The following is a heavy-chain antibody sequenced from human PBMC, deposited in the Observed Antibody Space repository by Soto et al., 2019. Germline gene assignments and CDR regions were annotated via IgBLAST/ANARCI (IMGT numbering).Heavy chain of an antibody. CDR1: GGSISSGGYS. J-gene: IGHJ5*02. CDR3: ARGPWNDDMGHFDP. Sequence: PSETLSLTCAVSGGSISSGGYSWSWIRQPPGKGLEWIGYIYHRGSTYYNPSLKSRVTISVDRSKNQFSLKLSSVTAADTAVYYCARGPWNDDMGHFDPWGQGTLVTSPQ. CDR2: IYHRGST. D-gene: IGHD1-1*01. V-gene: IGHV4-30-2*01.